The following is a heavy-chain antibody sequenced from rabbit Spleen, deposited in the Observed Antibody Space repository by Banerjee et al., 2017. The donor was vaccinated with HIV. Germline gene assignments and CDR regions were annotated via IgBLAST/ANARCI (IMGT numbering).Heavy chain of an antibody. CDR1: GFSFSSSQH. CDR3: ARKDVTTSGNLINL. J-gene: IGHJ4*01. D-gene: IGHD1-1*01. Sequence: QSLEESGGDLVKPGASLTLTCTASGFSFSSSQHMCWVRQAPGKGLEWIACIASGSGSTYYASWAKGRFTISKTSSTTVTLQMTSLTAADTATYFCARKDVTTSGNLINLWGPGTLVT. CDR2: IASGSGST. V-gene: IGHV1S40*01.